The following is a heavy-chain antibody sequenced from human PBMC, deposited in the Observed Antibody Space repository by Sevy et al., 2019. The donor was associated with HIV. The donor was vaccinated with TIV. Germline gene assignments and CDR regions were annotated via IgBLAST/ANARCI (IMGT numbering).Heavy chain of an antibody. Sequence: GGSLRLSCAASGFTFSNAWMSWVRQAPGKGLEWVGRIRSNTDGGTTDYAAPLKGRFTISRDDSKNTLYLQMNILKSEDTAVYYCTTDREYGDYKVGFDYWGQGTLVTVSS. D-gene: IGHD4-17*01. CDR2: IRSNTDGGTT. V-gene: IGHV3-15*01. CDR1: GFTFSNAW. CDR3: TTDREYGDYKVGFDY. J-gene: IGHJ4*02.